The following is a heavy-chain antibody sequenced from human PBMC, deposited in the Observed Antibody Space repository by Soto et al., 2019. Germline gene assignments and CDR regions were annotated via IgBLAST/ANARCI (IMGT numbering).Heavy chain of an antibody. CDR3: TTDLYSSSRLFGFRWGGY. CDR2: IKSKTDGGTT. CDR1: GFTFSNAW. J-gene: IGHJ4*02. V-gene: IGHV3-15*01. Sequence: PGGSLRLSCAASGFTFSNAWMSWVRQAPGKGLEWVGRIKSKTDGGTTDYAAPVKGRFTISRDDSKNTLYLQMNSLKTEDTAVYYCTTDLYSSSRLFGFRWGGYWGQGTLGTVSS. D-gene: IGHD6-6*01.